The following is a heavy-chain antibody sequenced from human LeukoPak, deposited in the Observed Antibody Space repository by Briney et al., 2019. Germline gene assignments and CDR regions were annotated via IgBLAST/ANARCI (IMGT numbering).Heavy chain of an antibody. CDR2: ISAYNGNT. V-gene: IGHV1-18*04. D-gene: IGHD2-2*01. CDR3: AREMCGSTSCYWEPLSYGMDV. CDR1: GYTFTSYG. Sequence: ASVTVSCKASGYTFTSYGISWVRQAPGQGLEWMGWISAYNGNTNYAQQLQGRVTMTTDTSTSTAYMELRSLRSDDTAVYYCAREMCGSTSCYWEPLSYGMDVWGKGTTVTVSS. J-gene: IGHJ6*04.